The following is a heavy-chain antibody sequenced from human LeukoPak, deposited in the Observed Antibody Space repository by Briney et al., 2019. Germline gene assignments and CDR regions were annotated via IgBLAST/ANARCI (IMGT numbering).Heavy chain of an antibody. J-gene: IGHJ3*02. CDR3: ARDLMVYAIHLYAFDI. CDR1: GGSISSGDYY. Sequence: PSQTLSLTCTVSGGSISSGDYYWSWIRQPPGKGLEWIGYIYYSGSTNYNPSLESRVTISIDTSKNQFSLKLSSVTAADTAVYYCARDLMVYAIHLYAFDIWGQGTMVTVSS. D-gene: IGHD2-8*01. CDR2: IYYSGST. V-gene: IGHV4-30-4*01.